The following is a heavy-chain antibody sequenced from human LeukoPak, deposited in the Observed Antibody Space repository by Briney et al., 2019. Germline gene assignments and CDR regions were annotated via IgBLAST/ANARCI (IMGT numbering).Heavy chain of an antibody. CDR3: AELGITMIGGV. D-gene: IGHD3-10*02. CDR1: GFMFSSYS. Sequence: GGSLRLSCAASGFMFSSYSMNWVRQAPGKGLEWVSCISTSSRNIFQADSVKGRFTISRDNAKNSLYLQMNSLRAEDTAVYYCAELGITMIGGVWGKGTTVTISS. CDR2: ISTSSRNI. J-gene: IGHJ6*04. V-gene: IGHV3-21*01.